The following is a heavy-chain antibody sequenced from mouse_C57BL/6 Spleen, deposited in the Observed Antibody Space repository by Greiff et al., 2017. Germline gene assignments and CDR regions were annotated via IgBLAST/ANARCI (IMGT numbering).Heavy chain of an antibody. D-gene: IGHD2-4*01. CDR3: ARVMFYYDYERGDYDSIDY. CDR2: ISSDGSCT. Sequence: EVQGVESGGDLVKPGGSLKLSCAASGFTFSSYDMSWVRQTPDKRLEWVATISSDGSCTYYPDSVKGRFTISRDNAQITLYLQLRSLKSEDTAMYYCARVMFYYDYERGDYDSIDYWGQGTLVTVSA. CDR1: GFTFSSYD. J-gene: IGHJ4*01. V-gene: IGHV5-6*01.